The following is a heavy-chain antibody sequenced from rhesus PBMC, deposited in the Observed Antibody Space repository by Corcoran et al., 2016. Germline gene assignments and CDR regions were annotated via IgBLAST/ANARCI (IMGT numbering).Heavy chain of an antibody. CDR3: TRGISTWVFDY. D-gene: IGHD5-24*01. V-gene: IGHV3S22*01. Sequence: EVQLVESGGGLVQPGGSLRLSCAASGFTFIDYYMSWVRQAPGKGTEWVGFIRNKAYGGTAEYDASVKGRFTISRDDSKSIASLQMNSLKTEDTAVYYCTRGISTWVFDYWGQGVLVTVSS. CDR1: GFTFIDYY. CDR2: IRNKAYGGTA. J-gene: IGHJ4*01.